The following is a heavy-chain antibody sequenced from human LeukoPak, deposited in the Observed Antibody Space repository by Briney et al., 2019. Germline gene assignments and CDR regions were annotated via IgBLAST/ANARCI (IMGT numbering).Heavy chain of an antibody. V-gene: IGHV3-53*01. D-gene: IGHD4-23*01. J-gene: IGHJ4*02. CDR1: GFIVSNNY. CDR2: IYSGGST. Sequence: GGSLRLSCVASGFIVSNNYISWVRQAPGKGLEWVSVIYSGGSTYYADSVRGRFTISRDNSKNTLYPQMNSLRAEDTAVYFWARGYSRVVDFDYWGQGTLVTVSS. CDR3: ARGYSRVVDFDY.